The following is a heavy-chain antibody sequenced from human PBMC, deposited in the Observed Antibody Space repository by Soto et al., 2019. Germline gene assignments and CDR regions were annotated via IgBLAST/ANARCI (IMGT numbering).Heavy chain of an antibody. V-gene: IGHV6-1*01. CDR3: AREAAVAGTGFDY. CDR1: GDSVSSNSAA. Sequence: SQTLSLTCAISGDSVSSNSAAWNWIRRSPSRGLEWLGRTYYRSKWYNDYAVSVKSRITINPDTSKNQFSLQLNSVTPEDTAVYYCAREAAVAGTGFDYWGQGTLVTVSS. J-gene: IGHJ4*02. D-gene: IGHD6-19*01. CDR2: TYYRSKWYN.